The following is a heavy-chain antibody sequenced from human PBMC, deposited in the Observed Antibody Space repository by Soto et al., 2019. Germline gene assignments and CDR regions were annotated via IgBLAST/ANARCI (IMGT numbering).Heavy chain of an antibody. CDR1: GFSLTTSGVG. V-gene: IGHV2-5*02. CDR2: IYWDDDK. CDR3: AHRVLRTVFGLVTTTAIYFDF. Sequence: QITLNESGPTQVKPRQTLTLTCTFSGFSLTTSGVGMGWIRQSLGKAPEWLALIYWDDDKRYSPSLKSRLTITKDTSKNQVVLTMADLDPADTATYYCAHRVLRTVFGLVTTTAIYFDFWGQGTPVAVSS. D-gene: IGHD3-3*01. J-gene: IGHJ4*02.